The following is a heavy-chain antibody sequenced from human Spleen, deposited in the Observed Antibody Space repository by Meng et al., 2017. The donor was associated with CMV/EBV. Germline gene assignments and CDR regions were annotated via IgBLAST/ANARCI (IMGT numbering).Heavy chain of an antibody. J-gene: IGHJ4*02. CDR1: GGSISSSSYY. V-gene: IGHV3-72*01. CDR2: SRNKANRYTT. D-gene: IGHD1-1*01. CDR3: VRGYNSFDS. Sequence: LSLTCTVSGGSISSSSYYWGWIRQPPGKGLEWVGRSRNKANRYTTEYAASVKGRFTVSRDESKNSLYLQMNSLKTEDTAVYYCVRGYNSFDSWGQGTLVTVSS.